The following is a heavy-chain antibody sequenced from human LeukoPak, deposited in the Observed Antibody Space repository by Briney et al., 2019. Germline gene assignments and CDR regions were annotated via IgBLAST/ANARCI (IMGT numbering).Heavy chain of an antibody. CDR1: VGTFSSYA. J-gene: IGHJ4*02. Sequence: GSSVKVSCKASVGTFSSYAISWVRQAPGEGLECRGGIIPIFGTANYAQKFQGRVTITADESTSTAYMELSSLRSEDTAVYYCAGGPHVVYYLHYWGEGTVVTVSS. CDR3: AGGPHVVYYLHY. D-gene: IGHD1-14*01. V-gene: IGHV1-69*01. CDR2: IIPIFGTA.